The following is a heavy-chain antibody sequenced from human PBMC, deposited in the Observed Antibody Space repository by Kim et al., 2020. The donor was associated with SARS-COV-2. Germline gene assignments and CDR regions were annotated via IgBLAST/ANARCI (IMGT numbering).Heavy chain of an antibody. CDR2: INHSGST. CDR1: GGSFSGYY. D-gene: IGHD6-13*01. V-gene: IGHV4-34*01. CDR3: ARAGYSSSWYLPSRNYFD. J-gene: IGHJ4*01. Sequence: SETLSLTCAVYGGSFSGYYWSWIRQPPGKGLEWIGEINHSGSTNYNPSLKSRVTISVDTSKNQFSLKLSSVTAADTAVYYCARAGYSSSWYLPSRNYFD.